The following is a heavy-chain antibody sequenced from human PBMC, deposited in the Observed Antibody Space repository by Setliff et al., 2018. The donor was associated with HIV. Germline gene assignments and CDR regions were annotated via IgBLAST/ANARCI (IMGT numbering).Heavy chain of an antibody. CDR3: ARGGVVGGTPFGPNAPPYFDY. Sequence: PGESLKISCKGSGYSFPSHWIGWVRQMPGKGLEWMGIIYPGDSDTRYSPSFQGQVTTSADKSFSTADLQWSSLKASDTAMYYCARGGVVGGTPFGPNAPPYFDYWGQGTLVTVSS. CDR2: IYPGDSDT. V-gene: IGHV5-51*01. J-gene: IGHJ4*02. D-gene: IGHD2-15*01. CDR1: GYSFPSHW.